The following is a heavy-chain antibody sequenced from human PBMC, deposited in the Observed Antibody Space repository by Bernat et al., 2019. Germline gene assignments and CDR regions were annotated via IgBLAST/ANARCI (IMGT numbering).Heavy chain of an antibody. D-gene: IGHD3-22*01. CDR1: GGSISSSGYY. V-gene: IGHV4-39*01. J-gene: IGHJ4*02. CDR3: ARQKGYYDSSGYSGRYYFDY. Sequence: QLQLQESSPGLVKPSETLSLSCTVSGGSISSSGYYGGWIRQPPGKGLEWIGSIYYSGSTYYNPSLKSRVTISVDTSKNQFSLKLSSVTAADTAVYYCARQKGYYDSSGYSGRYYFDYWGQGTLVTVSS. CDR2: IYYSGST.